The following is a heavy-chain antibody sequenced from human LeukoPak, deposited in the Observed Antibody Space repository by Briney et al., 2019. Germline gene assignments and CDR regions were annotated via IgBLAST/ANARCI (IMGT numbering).Heavy chain of an antibody. CDR3: ATDGSGSYVNEY. D-gene: IGHD3-10*01. J-gene: IGHJ4*02. V-gene: IGHV3-15*01. CDR1: GLTFSHAW. CDR2: IRSKISGGTA. Sequence: NPGGSLRLSCTASGLTFSHAWMNWVRQAPGKGLEWVGRIRSKISGGTADYAAPVKGRFTISRDDSRNIFYLQMDSLKTEDTAVYYCATDGSGSYVNEYWGQGTLVTVSS.